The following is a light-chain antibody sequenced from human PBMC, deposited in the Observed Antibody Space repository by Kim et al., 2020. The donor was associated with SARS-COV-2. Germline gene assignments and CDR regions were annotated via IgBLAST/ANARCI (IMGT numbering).Light chain of an antibody. CDR1: QSIITTY. J-gene: IGKJ1*01. V-gene: IGKV3-20*01. CDR2: GAS. Sequence: EIVLTQSPGSLSLSPGERATLSCRASQSIITTYLGWYQKKPGQAPRLLIYGASSRAAGIPDRFSGSGSGTDFTLTINRLEPEDFAVYYCQQYGSAPWTFGQGTKVDIK. CDR3: QQYGSAPWT.